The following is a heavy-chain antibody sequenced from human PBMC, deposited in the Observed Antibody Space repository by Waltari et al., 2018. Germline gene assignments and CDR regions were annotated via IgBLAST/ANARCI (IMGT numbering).Heavy chain of an antibody. J-gene: IGHJ5*02. CDR1: GGSISSGGYY. CDR3: ARLGYSYGYYWFDP. Sequence: QVQLQESGPGLVKPSQTLSLTCTVSGGSISSGGYYWSWIRQHPGKGLGWIGYIYYSVSTYYNPALHSRVTIAVDTSKTTFSLKLSSVTAEDTAVYYCARLGYSYGYYWFDPWGQGTLVTVSS. V-gene: IGHV4-31*03. CDR2: IYYSVST. D-gene: IGHD5-18*01.